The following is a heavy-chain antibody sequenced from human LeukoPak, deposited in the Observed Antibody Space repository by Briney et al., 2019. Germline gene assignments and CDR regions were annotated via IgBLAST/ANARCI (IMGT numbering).Heavy chain of an antibody. D-gene: IGHD3-16*01. J-gene: IGHJ4*02. CDR2: IWYDGSNK. CDR1: GFTFSSYG. V-gene: IGHV3-33*01. Sequence: PGGSLRLSCAASGFTFSSYGMHWVRQAPGKGLEWVADIWYDGSNKYYADSVKGRFTISRDNSKNTLYLQMNSLRAEETGVYCCARDRRPKLEKFGYFDYWGQGTLVTVSS. CDR3: ARDRRPKLEKFGYFDY.